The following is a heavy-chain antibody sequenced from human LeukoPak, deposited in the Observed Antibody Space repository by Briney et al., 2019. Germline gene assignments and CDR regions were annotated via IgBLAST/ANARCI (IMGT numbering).Heavy chain of an antibody. CDR3: ARDSNIVLVPAAPYDY. V-gene: IGHV1-46*01. CDR2: INPSGGST. Sequence: ASVKVSSKASGYTFTSYYMHWVRQAPGQGLEWMGIINPSGGSTSYARKFQGRVTMATDTSTSTAYMELRSLRSDDTAVYYCARDSNIVLVPAAPYDYWGQGTLVTVSS. CDR1: GYTFTSYY. J-gene: IGHJ4*02. D-gene: IGHD2-2*01.